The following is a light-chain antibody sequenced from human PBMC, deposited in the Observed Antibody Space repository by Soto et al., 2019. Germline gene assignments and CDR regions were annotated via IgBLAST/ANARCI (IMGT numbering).Light chain of an antibody. CDR1: SSDIGAYDY. CDR2: DVT. CDR3: SSYTSSSTPDV. V-gene: IGLV2-14*01. Sequence: QSVLTQPASVSGSPGQSITISCTGSSSDIGAYDYVSWYQQRPVKAPKLMIFDVTNRPSGVSDRFSGSKSGNTASLTISGLQTEDEADYYCSSYTSSSTPDVFGTGTKVTV. J-gene: IGLJ1*01.